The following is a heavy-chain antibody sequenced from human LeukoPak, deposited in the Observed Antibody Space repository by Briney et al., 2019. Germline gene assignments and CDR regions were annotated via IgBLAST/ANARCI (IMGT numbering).Heavy chain of an antibody. J-gene: IGHJ2*01. CDR3: ARRGVSTISWYFDL. V-gene: IGHV4-59*08. CDR2: MFYSGST. Sequence: SETLSLTCTVSGDSISSDYWNWIRQPPGKGLEWIGYMFYSGSTYYNPSLKSRVTISVDTSKNQFSLKLSSVTAADTAVYYCARRGVSTISWYFDLWGRGTLVTVSS. D-gene: IGHD5/OR15-5a*01. CDR1: GDSISSDY.